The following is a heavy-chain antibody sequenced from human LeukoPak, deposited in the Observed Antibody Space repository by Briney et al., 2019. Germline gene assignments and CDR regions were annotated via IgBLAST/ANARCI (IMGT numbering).Heavy chain of an antibody. CDR3: AREGGPYYYDSSGYDAFDI. J-gene: IGHJ3*02. V-gene: IGHV1-18*01. D-gene: IGHD3-22*01. Sequence: GASVKVSCKASGYTFTSYGISWVRQAPGQGLEWMGWISAYNGNTNYAQKLQGRATMTTDTSTSTAYMELRSLRSDDTAVYYCAREGGPYYYDSSGYDAFDIWGQGTMVTVSS. CDR2: ISAYNGNT. CDR1: GYTFTSYG.